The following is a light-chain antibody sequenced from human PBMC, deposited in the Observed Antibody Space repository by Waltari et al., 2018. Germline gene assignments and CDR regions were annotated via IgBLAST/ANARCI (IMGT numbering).Light chain of an antibody. J-gene: IGKJ1*01. CDR2: EVS. CDR1: HSLLHGDGKTY. Sequence: DIVMTQTQLSLSVTPGQPASISCKSSHSLLHGDGKTYLYWYLQKPGQPPHLLTYEVSNRFSGLPGWFSGGGSWTDFTRRISWVEAEYVGVYYGMQSIQLPPSFGQGTQVEIK. CDR3: MQSIQLPPS. V-gene: IGKV2D-29*01.